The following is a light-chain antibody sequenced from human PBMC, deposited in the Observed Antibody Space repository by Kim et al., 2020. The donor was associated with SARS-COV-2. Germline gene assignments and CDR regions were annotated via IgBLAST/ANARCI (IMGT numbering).Light chain of an antibody. CDR3: QHRNNWPIT. CDR2: EAS. V-gene: IGKV3-11*01. CDR1: QSMSSN. J-gene: IGKJ5*01. Sequence: VAPGERATLSCRASQSMSSNLAWYQQKSGQAPRLLIYEASNRATGIPTRFSGSGSGTDFTLTISSLEPEDFAVYYCQHRNNWPITFGQGTRLEIK.